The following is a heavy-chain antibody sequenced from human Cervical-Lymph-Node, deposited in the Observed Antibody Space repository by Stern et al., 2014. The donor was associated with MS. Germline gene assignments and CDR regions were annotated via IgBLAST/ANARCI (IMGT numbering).Heavy chain of an antibody. Sequence: VQLVESGAEVKKPGASVKVSCKASGYTFTGYYMYLVRQASGQGLEWMGIFNPTGGSTTYAQTFQGRVTMTADTSTSTVYMDLSSLTSEDTAIYYCARAGSGNSNYFDYWGQGTLVTVSS. D-gene: IGHD3-22*01. V-gene: IGHV1-46*01. CDR2: FNPTGGST. CDR3: ARAGSGNSNYFDY. CDR1: GYTFTGYY. J-gene: IGHJ4*02.